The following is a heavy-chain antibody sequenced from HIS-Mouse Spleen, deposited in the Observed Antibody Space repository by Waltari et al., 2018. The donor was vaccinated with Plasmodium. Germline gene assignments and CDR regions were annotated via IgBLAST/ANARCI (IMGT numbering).Heavy chain of an antibody. CDR1: GGSFSGYY. D-gene: IGHD2-15*01. J-gene: IGHJ4*02. CDR3: ARLVVVASKDSY. CDR2: INHSGST. V-gene: IGHV4-34*01. Sequence: QVQLQQWGAGLLKPSETLSLTCAVYGGSFSGYYWSWIRQPPGKGLEWIWEINHSGSTNYTPSLKSRVTISVDTSKNQFSLKLSSVTAADTAVYYCARLVVVASKDSYWGQGTLVTVSS.